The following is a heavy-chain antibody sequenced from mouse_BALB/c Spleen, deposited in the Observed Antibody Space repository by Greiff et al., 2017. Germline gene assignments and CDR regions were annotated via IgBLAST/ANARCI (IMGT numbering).Heavy chain of an antibody. J-gene: IGHJ2*01. Sequence: QVQLKESGAELAKPGASVKMSCKASGYTFTSYWMHWVTQRPGPGLEWIGYINPSTGYTEYNQKFKDKATLTADKSSSTAYIQLSSLTSEDSSVYYCAKAGLGHYFDYWGQGTTLTVSS. CDR3: AKAGLGHYFDY. V-gene: IGHV1-7*01. CDR2: INPSTGYT. CDR1: GYTFTSYW. D-gene: IGHD4-1*01.